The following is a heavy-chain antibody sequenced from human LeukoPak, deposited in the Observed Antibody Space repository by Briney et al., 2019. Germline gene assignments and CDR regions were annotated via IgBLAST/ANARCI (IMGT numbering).Heavy chain of an antibody. CDR2: IYHSGST. V-gene: IGHV4-38-2*02. D-gene: IGHD2-21*02. CDR3: ARVSSGCGGDCYSRDWFDP. Sequence: SETLSLTCTVSGYSISSGYYWGWIRPPPGKGLEWIGSIYHSGSTYYNPSLKSRVTISVDTSKNQFSLKLSSVTAADTAVYYCARVSSGCGGDCYSRDWFDPWGQGTLVTVSS. CDR1: GYSISSGYY. J-gene: IGHJ5*02.